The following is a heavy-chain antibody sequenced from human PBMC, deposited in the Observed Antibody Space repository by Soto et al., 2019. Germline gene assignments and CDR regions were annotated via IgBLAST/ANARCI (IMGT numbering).Heavy chain of an antibody. V-gene: IGHV4-59*01. CDR1: GGSISSYY. CDR2: IYYSGST. CDR3: ARDRQQRVFENWFEP. Sequence: SETLSLTCTVSGGSISSYYWSWIRQPPGKGLEWIGYIYYSGSTNYNPSLKSRVTISVDTSKNQFSLKLSSVTAADTAVYYCARDRQQRVFENWFEPRGRGTLVTVSS. J-gene: IGHJ5*02. D-gene: IGHD6-13*01.